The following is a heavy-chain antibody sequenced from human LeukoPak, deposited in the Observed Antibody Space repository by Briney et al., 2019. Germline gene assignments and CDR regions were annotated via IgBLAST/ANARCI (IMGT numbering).Heavy chain of an antibody. Sequence: PSETLSLTCTVSGGSISSSSYYWGWIRQPPGKGLEWIGSIYYSGSTYYNPSLKSRVTISVDTSKNQFSLKLSSVTAADTAVYYCARDLGRQLPRYSSSWYLISRAFDIWGQGTMVTVSS. D-gene: IGHD6-13*01. J-gene: IGHJ3*02. CDR3: ARDLGRQLPRYSSSWYLISRAFDI. V-gene: IGHV4-39*07. CDR1: GGSISSSSYY. CDR2: IYYSGST.